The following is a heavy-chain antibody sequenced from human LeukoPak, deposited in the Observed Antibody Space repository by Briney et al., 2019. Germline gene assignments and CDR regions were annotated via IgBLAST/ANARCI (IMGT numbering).Heavy chain of an antibody. CDR3: ARGYYDSSGSSWFDP. D-gene: IGHD3-22*01. Sequence: SVKVSCKASGGTFSSYAISWVRQAPGQGLEWMGGIIPIFGTANYAQKFQGRVTITTDESTSTAYMELSSLRSEDTAVYYCARGYYDSSGSSWFDPWGQGTLVTVSS. V-gene: IGHV1-69*05. CDR1: GGTFSSYA. J-gene: IGHJ5*02. CDR2: IIPIFGTA.